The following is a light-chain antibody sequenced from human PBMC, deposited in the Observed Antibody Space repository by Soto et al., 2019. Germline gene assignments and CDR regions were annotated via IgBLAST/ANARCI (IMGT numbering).Light chain of an antibody. Sequence: DIQMTQSPSSLSASVGARVSITCQASEDIRTNLSWFQHKPGRAPKLLIYGASYLETGVPSRFRGSGSGTDFTLTISSLQPEDIATYYCQHYNNLPPLTFGPGTIVDIK. CDR3: QHYNNLPPLT. J-gene: IGKJ3*01. CDR1: EDIRTN. CDR2: GAS. V-gene: IGKV1-33*01.